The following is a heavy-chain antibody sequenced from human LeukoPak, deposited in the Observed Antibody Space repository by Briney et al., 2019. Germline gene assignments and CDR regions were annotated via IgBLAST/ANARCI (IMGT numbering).Heavy chain of an antibody. Sequence: GGSLRLSCAASGFTFSSYWMSWVRQAPGKGLEWVANIKQDGSEKYYVDSVKGRFTISRDNAKNSLYLQMNSLRAEDTAVYYCARLVVAEGANWFDPWGQGTLVTVSS. V-gene: IGHV3-7*01. CDR2: IKQDGSEK. CDR1: GFTFSSYW. CDR3: ARLVVAEGANWFDP. J-gene: IGHJ5*02. D-gene: IGHD2-15*01.